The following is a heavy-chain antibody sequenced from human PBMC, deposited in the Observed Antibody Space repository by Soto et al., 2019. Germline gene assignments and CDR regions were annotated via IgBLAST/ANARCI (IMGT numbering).Heavy chain of an antibody. J-gene: IGHJ5*02. CDR1: GYTFTDYD. D-gene: IGHD4-17*01. CDR2: SDTYNENA. Sequence: ASVKVSCKSSGYTFTDYDITWVRQAPGQGLEWMGWSDTYNENANYAQKFRGRVTMTTDTSTSTAYMELRSLRSDDTAIYYCARLKINDYGDYVNWLDPWGEGTLVTVYS. V-gene: IGHV1-18*04. CDR3: ARLKINDYGDYVNWLDP.